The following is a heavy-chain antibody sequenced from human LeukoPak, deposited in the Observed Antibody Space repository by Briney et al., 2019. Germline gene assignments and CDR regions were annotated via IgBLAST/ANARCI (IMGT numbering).Heavy chain of an antibody. D-gene: IGHD1-26*01. Sequence: GGSLRLSCAASGFTFSSYSMDWVRQAPGKGLEWVSSISSSSSYIYYADSVKGRFTISRDNAKNSLYLQMNSLRAEDTAVYYCAAIPGTVELDYWGQGTLVTVSS. CDR3: AAIPGTVELDY. J-gene: IGHJ4*02. CDR2: ISSSSSYI. V-gene: IGHV3-21*01. CDR1: GFTFSSYS.